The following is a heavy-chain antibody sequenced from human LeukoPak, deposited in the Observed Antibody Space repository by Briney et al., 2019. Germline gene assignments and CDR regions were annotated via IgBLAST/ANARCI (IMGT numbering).Heavy chain of an antibody. V-gene: IGHV4-4*07. D-gene: IGHD3-10*01. J-gene: IGHJ4*02. CDR2: IYTSGST. Sequence: SETLSLTCTVSGRSISSYYWSWIRQPAGKGLEWIGRIYTSGSTNYNHSLKSRVTMSVDTCKNQFSLELSSVTAADTAVYYCARGGYYYGSGSYYFDYWGQGTLVTVSS. CDR3: ARGGYYYGSGSYYFDY. CDR1: GRSISSYY.